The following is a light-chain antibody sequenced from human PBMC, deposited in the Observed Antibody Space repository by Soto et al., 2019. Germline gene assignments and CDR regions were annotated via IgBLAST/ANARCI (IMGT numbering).Light chain of an antibody. CDR1: QSISSY. Sequence: DIQMTQSPSSLYASVGDSVTITCRASQSISSYLNWYQQKPGKAPKLLIYAASSLQSGVPSRFSGSGSGTGFTLPISSLQPEDFATYYCQQSYSTPPMYTFGQRNKLEIK. CDR3: QQSYSTPPMYT. CDR2: AAS. V-gene: IGKV1-39*01. J-gene: IGKJ2*01.